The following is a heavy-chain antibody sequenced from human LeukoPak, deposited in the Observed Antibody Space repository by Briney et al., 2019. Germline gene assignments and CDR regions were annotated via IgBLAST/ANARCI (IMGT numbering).Heavy chain of an antibody. CDR1: GFTFSSYG. J-gene: IGHJ4*02. CDR2: ISGSGGST. Sequence: GGSLRLSCAASGFTFSSYGMSWVRQAPGKGLEWVSAISGSGGSTYYADSVKGRFTISRDNSKNTLYLQMNSLRAEDTAVYYCARHRGVRGEYYFDYWGQGTLVTVSS. D-gene: IGHD3-10*01. V-gene: IGHV3-23*01. CDR3: ARHRGVRGEYYFDY.